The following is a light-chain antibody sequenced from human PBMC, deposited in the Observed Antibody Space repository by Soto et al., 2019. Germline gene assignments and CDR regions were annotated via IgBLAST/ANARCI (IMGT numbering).Light chain of an antibody. Sequence: EIVLTQSPGTLSVSPGERATLSCRASQSVSSKLAWYQQKPGQAPRLLFYGASTGATGIPARFSGSGSGTEFTLSISSLQSEDFAVYYCQQYNNWPGTFGQGTKVDI. CDR1: QSVSSK. CDR2: GAS. CDR3: QQYNNWPGT. J-gene: IGKJ1*01. V-gene: IGKV3-15*01.